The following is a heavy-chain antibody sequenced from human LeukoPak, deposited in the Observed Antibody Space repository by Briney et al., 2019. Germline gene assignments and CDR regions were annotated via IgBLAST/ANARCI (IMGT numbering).Heavy chain of an antibody. D-gene: IGHD2-21*02. CDR1: GFTFSSYS. V-gene: IGHV3-21*01. CDR2: ISSSSSYI. Sequence: GGSLRLSCAASGFTFSSYSMNWVRQAPGKGLEWVSSISSSSSYIYYADSVKGRFTISRDNAKNSLYLQMNSLRAEDTAVYYCARVPVVTAIPNYYYCMDVWGKGTTVTVSS. J-gene: IGHJ6*03. CDR3: ARVPVVTAIPNYYYCMDV.